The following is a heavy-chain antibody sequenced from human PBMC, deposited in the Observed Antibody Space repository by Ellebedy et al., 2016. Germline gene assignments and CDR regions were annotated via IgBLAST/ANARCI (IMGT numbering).Heavy chain of an antibody. D-gene: IGHD6-19*01. V-gene: IGHV3-23*01. CDR3: AKSQYSSGWYRGIDF. Sequence: GGSLRLSCAASGLTFSSFAMNWVRQAPGKGLEWVSTISGSGGYTYYADSVKGRFTISRDNSKDTLYLQMNSLRAENTAVYYCAKSQYSSGWYRGIDFWGQGTQVTVSS. CDR2: ISGSGGYT. CDR1: GLTFSSFA. J-gene: IGHJ4*02.